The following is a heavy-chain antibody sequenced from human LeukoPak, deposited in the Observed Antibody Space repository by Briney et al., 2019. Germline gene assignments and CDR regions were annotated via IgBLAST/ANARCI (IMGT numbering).Heavy chain of an antibody. CDR2: ISAYNGNT. V-gene: IGHV1-18*01. J-gene: IGHJ4*02. CDR3: ARDHRSDYGQFYYFDY. D-gene: IGHD4-17*01. CDR1: GYTFTSYG. Sequence: ASVEVSCKASGYTFTSYGISWVRQAPGQGLEWMGWISAYNGNTNYAQKLQGRVTMTTDTSTSTAYMEPRSLRSDDTAVYYCARDHRSDYGQFYYFDYWGQGTLVTVSS.